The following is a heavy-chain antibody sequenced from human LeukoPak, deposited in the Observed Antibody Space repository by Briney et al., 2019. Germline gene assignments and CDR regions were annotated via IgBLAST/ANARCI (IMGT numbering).Heavy chain of an antibody. CDR2: IYYSGST. D-gene: IGHD3-16*01. Sequence: SENLSLTCTVSGGSISSYYWSWIRQPPGKGLEWIGYIYYSGSTNYNPSLKSRVTISVDTSKNQFSLKLSSVTAADTGVYYCAREWGFDDAFDIWGQGTMVTVSS. V-gene: IGHV4-59*01. J-gene: IGHJ3*02. CDR3: AREWGFDDAFDI. CDR1: GGSISSYY.